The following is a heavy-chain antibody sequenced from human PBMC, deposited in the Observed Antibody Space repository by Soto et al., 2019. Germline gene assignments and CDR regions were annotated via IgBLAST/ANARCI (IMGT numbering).Heavy chain of an antibody. D-gene: IGHD2-21*01. V-gene: IGHV3-21*05. CDR1: GFTFSRVS. J-gene: IGHJ5*02. CDR2: ISPGSRFR. CDR3: VRGGGGGHFDH. Sequence: EVQLVESGGGLVKPGESLRLSCEASGFTFSRVSMNWVRQAPGKGLEWISYISPGSRFREFADSVKGRHTISRDNARNALYLQMTDVRVDDTAVYYCVRGGGGGHFDHWGQGTLVTVSS.